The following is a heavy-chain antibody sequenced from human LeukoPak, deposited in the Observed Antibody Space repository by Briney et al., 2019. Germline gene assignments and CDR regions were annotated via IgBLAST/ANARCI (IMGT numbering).Heavy chain of an antibody. Sequence: GGSLRLSCAASGFTFSSYGMSWVRQAPGKGLEWASAISGSGGSTYYADPVKGRFTISRDNSKNTPYLQMNSLRAEDTAVYYCCKIFPVIATMFYFEYWGQGTLVTVSS. D-gene: IGHD3-10*02. J-gene: IGHJ4*02. CDR2: ISGSGGST. CDR1: GFTFSSYG. V-gene: IGHV3-23*01. CDR3: CKIFPVIATMFYFEY.